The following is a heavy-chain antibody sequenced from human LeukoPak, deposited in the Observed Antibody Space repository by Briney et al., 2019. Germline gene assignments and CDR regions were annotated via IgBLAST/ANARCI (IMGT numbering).Heavy chain of an antibody. CDR3: ARASQTGIIGGYCSGDTCVNYFDY. D-gene: IGHD2-15*01. J-gene: IGHJ4*02. V-gene: IGHV4-34*01. Sequence: SETLSLTCAVYGGSFSGYYWSWIRQPPGKGLEWIGEINHGGSINYNPSLKSRVTISVDTSKNQFFLKLNSVTAADTAVYYCARASQTGIIGGYCSGDTCVNYFDYWGQGTLVTVSS. CDR2: INHGGSI. CDR1: GGSFSGYY.